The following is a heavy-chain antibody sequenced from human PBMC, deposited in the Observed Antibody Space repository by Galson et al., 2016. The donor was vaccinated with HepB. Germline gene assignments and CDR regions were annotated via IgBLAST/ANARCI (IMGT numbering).Heavy chain of an antibody. CDR3: AKDLLGVDGDSRDLHY. Sequence: SLRLSCAASEFTFRTYVMNWVRQAPGKGLEWVAGISVSGGTTYYADSVKGRFTISRDNPKNTLYLQLSSLRAEDTAEYYCAKDLLGVDGDSRDLHYWGQGTLVTVTS. V-gene: IGHV3-23*01. CDR1: EFTFRTYV. J-gene: IGHJ4*02. CDR2: ISVSGGTT. D-gene: IGHD3-16*01.